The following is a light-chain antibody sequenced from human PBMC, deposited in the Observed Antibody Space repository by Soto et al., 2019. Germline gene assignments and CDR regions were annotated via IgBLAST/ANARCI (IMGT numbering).Light chain of an antibody. J-gene: IGLJ1*01. CDR2: INT. Sequence: QALLAQPPSASGTPGQGFTSSCSGSSXNIGSNTVTWFQHFPGTAPTLLIYINTQRPSRLPDRFSGSMPGTSAYLALRGLQSEDEADYYCGAWDNSPNGYVFRTWTKATVL. V-gene: IGLV1-44*01. CDR3: GAWDNSPNGYV. CDR1: SXNIGSNT.